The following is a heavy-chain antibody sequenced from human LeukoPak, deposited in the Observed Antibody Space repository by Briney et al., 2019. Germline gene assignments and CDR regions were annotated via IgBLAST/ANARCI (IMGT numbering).Heavy chain of an antibody. D-gene: IGHD3-10*01. CDR2: IIPIFGTA. CDR1: GGTFSSYA. Sequence: ASVKVSCKASGGTFSSYAISWVRQAPGQGLEWMGRIIPIFGTANYAQKFQGRVTITTDESTSTAYMELSSLRSEDTAVYYCARDPSPYGSGSYHFDYWGQGTLVTVSS. V-gene: IGHV1-69*05. CDR3: ARDPSPYGSGSYHFDY. J-gene: IGHJ4*02.